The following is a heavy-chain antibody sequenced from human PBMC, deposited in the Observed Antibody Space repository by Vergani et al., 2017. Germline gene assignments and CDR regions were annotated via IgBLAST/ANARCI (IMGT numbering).Heavy chain of an antibody. V-gene: IGHV1-69*06. J-gene: IGHJ6*02. CDR1: GGTFSSYA. CDR2: IIPIFGTA. D-gene: IGHD3-10*01. CDR3: ARDVTMVRGVSSYGMDV. Sequence: QVQLVQSGAEVKKPGSSVKVSCKASGGTFSSYAISWVRQAPGQGLEWMGGIIPIFGTANYAQKFQRRVTITADKSTSTAYMELSSLRSEDTAVYYCARDVTMVRGVSSYGMDVWGQGTTVTVSS.